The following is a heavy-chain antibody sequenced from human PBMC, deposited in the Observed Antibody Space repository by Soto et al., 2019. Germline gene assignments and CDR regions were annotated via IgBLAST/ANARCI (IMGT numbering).Heavy chain of an antibody. V-gene: IGHV2-5*02. CDR2: IYWDDDK. CDR1: GFSLSTSGVG. D-gene: IGHD2-15*01. J-gene: IGHJ5*02. Sequence: QITLKESGPTLVKPTQTLTLTCTFSGFSLSTSGVGVGWIRQPPGKALEWLGLIYWDDDKRYSPSLKSRLTTTKETSKTQGFLIMTNTDPVDTATDSCGYRGLAPPGAEDINTSDPWAQGTPVTVSS. CDR3: GYRGLAPPGAEDINTSDP.